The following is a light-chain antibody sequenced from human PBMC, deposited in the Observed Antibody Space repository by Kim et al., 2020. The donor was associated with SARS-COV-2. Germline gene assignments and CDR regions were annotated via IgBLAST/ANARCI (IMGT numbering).Light chain of an antibody. V-gene: IGKV6-21*01. Sequence: DIVLTQSPDFQSVTPEETVTITCRASESIGSSFHWYQQKPDQSPKLLIKYTSQALSGVPSRFSGSGSGTEFTLTINSLEPEDAATYFCHQTSSFPYTFGQGTKLEI. CDR3: HQTSSFPYT. J-gene: IGKJ2*01. CDR1: ESIGSS. CDR2: YTS.